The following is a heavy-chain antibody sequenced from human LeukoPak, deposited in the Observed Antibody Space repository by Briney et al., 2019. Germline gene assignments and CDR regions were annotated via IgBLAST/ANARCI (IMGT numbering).Heavy chain of an antibody. CDR2: IWSDASGQ. Sequence: GRSLRLSCAASGFTFSSYGMHWVRQAPGEGLEWVAVIWSDASGQYYADSVKGRFSISRDNSKNTVYLEMNSLRAEDTAVYYCARDRTATHYSDYWGQGTLVTVSS. D-gene: IGHD1-14*01. CDR3: ARDRTATHYSDY. V-gene: IGHV3-33*08. CDR1: GFTFSSYG. J-gene: IGHJ4*02.